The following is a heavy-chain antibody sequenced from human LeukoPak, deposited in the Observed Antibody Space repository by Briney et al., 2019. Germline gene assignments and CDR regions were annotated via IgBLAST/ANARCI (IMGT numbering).Heavy chain of an antibody. V-gene: IGHV3-66*01. CDR1: GFTLNSIY. D-gene: IGHD1-26*01. CDR2: VYSGDRT. Sequence: GGSLRLSCAPPGFTLNSIYMCCVRDAPGRGLELVSVVYSGDRTYYADSVKGRFTITRDDSTNTLYLLMNSLRAEDTAVYYCARGYLIDYWGQGTLVIVSA. J-gene: IGHJ4*02. CDR3: ARGYLIDY.